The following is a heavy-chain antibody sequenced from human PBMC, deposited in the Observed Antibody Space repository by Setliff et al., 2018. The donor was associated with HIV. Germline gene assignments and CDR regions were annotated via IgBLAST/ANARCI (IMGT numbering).Heavy chain of an antibody. V-gene: IGHV5-51*01. D-gene: IGHD7-27*01. Sequence: GESLKISCKASGYIFTNYWVGWVRQMPGKGLEWMGIIYPGDSATRYSPSFQGQVTISADKSISTAYLHWSSLKASDTAMYFCARLPTGDHHFDFWGEGTLVTVSS. J-gene: IGHJ4*02. CDR3: ARLPTGDHHFDF. CDR1: GYIFTNYW. CDR2: IYPGDSAT.